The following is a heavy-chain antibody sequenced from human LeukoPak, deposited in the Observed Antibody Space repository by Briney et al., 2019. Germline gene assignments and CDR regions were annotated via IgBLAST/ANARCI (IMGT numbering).Heavy chain of an antibody. J-gene: IGHJ4*02. CDR1: GFTFSSYA. V-gene: IGHV3-23*01. CDR3: AKALDVRATGPYVH. CDR2: ISGSGGSK. D-gene: IGHD1-26*01. Sequence: GGSLRLSCAASGFTFSSYAMSWVRQAPGKGLEWVSAISGSGGSKYYADSVKGLFTISRDNSKTTLYLQMNSLRAEDTAVYYCAKALDVRATGPYVHWGQGTLVTVSS.